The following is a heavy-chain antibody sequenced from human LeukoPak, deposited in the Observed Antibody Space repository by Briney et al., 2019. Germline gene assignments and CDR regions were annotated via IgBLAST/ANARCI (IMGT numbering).Heavy chain of an antibody. CDR2: IYTSGST. CDR1: GGSISSYY. D-gene: IGHD2-2*01. V-gene: IGHV4-4*07. CDR3: ARAPIVVVPAAIESYYYYYYMDV. J-gene: IGHJ6*03. Sequence: SETLSLTCTVSGGSISSYYWSWIRQPAGKGLEWIGRIYTSGSTNYNPSLKSRVTMSVDTSKNQFSLKLSSVTAADTAVYYCARAPIVVVPAAIESYYYYYYMDVWGKGTTVTVSS.